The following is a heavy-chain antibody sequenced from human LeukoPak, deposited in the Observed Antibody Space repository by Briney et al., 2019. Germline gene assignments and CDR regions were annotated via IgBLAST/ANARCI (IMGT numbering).Heavy chain of an antibody. Sequence: SETLSLTCAVYGGSFSGYYWSWIRQPAGKGLEWIGRIYTSGSTNYNPSLKSRVTMSVDTSKNQFSLKLSSVTAADTAVYYCARDLHRRWFDPWGQGTLVTVSS. CDR3: ARDLHRRWFDP. J-gene: IGHJ5*02. V-gene: IGHV4-4*07. D-gene: IGHD4-11*01. CDR1: GGSFSGYY. CDR2: IYTSGST.